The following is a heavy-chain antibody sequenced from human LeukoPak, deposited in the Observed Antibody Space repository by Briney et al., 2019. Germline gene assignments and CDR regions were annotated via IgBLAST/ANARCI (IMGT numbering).Heavy chain of an antibody. V-gene: IGHV3-48*04. CDR1: GFTFHNNG. J-gene: IGHJ3*02. CDR2: ISSSSSTI. D-gene: IGHD5-12*01. Sequence: GGSLRLSCSASGFTFHNNGMSWVRRAPGKGLEWVSYISSSSSTIYYADSVKGGFTISRDNAKNSLYLQMNSLRAEDTAVYYCARALRRDAFDIWGQGTMVTVSS. CDR3: ARALRRDAFDI.